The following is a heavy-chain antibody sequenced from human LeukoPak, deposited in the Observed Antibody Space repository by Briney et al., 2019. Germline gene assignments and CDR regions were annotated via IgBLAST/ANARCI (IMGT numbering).Heavy chain of an antibody. D-gene: IGHD1-26*01. CDR3: ATPVVGATQVVGFDY. CDR2: INTNTGNP. J-gene: IGHJ4*02. Sequence: GASVKVSCKASGYTFTSYAMNWVRQAPGQGLEWMGWINTNTGNPTYAQGFTGRFVFSLDTSVSTAYLQISSLKAEDTAVYYCATPVVGATQVVGFDYWGQGTLVTASS. V-gene: IGHV7-4-1*02. CDR1: GYTFTSYA.